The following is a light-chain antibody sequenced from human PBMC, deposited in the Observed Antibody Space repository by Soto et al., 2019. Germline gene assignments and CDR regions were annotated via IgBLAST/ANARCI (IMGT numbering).Light chain of an antibody. CDR2: GNI. J-gene: IGLJ1*01. Sequence: QSVLTQPPSVSGATGQRVTISCTGSSSNIGAGYDVHWYQQRPGTAPKLLIFGNINRPSGVPDRFSGSKSGTSASLAITGLQAEDEGDYYCQSYDSTLRARYVFGTGTKLTVL. CDR1: SSNIGAGYD. CDR3: QSYDSTLRARYV. V-gene: IGLV1-40*01.